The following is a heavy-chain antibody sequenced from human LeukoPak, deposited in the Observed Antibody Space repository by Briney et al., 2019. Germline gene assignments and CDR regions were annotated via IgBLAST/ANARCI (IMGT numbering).Heavy chain of an antibody. CDR1: GFTLSSYA. V-gene: IGHV3-53*01. CDR3: AREQYYYASKTYGGFDI. D-gene: IGHD3-10*01. CDR2: IYSSGTT. Sequence: PGGSLRLSCAASGFTLSSYAMSWVRQAPGKGLEWVSVIYSSGTTYYADSVKGRFTISRDSSKNTLYLQMNSLRAEDTAIYYCAREQYYYASKTYGGFDIWGQGTMVTVSS. J-gene: IGHJ3*02.